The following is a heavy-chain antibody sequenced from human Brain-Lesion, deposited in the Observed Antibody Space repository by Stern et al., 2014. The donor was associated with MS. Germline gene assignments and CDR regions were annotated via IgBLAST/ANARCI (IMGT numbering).Heavy chain of an antibody. CDR1: GGSINTNNYY. J-gene: IGHJ4*02. D-gene: IGHD4-17*01. Sequence: QLQLQESGPGLVKPSETLSLTCTVSGGSINTNNYYWGWIRQPPGKGLEWIGNIYSSGSTFYSPSLKSRVTLSVDTSKNQFSLKRSSVPAADTAVYYCARTGDDFGDYSLSYWGQGTLVTVSS. V-gene: IGHV4-39*01. CDR3: ARTGDDFGDYSLSY. CDR2: IYSSGST.